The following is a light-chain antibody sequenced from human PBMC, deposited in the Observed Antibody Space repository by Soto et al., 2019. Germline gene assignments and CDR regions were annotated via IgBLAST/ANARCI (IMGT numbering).Light chain of an antibody. CDR2: GAS. CDR1: QSVSSSY. CDR3: QHYDSSQYT. Sequence: EIVLTQSPGTLSLSPGERATLSCRASQSVSSSYLAWYQQRPGQAPRLLLYGASSRVTGTPDRFSDSGSGTDFTLTISRLEPEDFAVYYCQHYDSSQYTFGQGTKLEIK. V-gene: IGKV3-20*01. J-gene: IGKJ2*01.